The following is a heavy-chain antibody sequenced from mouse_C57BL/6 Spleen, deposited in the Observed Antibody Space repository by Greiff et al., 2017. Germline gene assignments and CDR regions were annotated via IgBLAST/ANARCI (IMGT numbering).Heavy chain of an antibody. J-gene: IGHJ3*01. CDR3: ARSWDGFDY. CDR1: GYTFTDYY. D-gene: IGHD4-1*01. V-gene: IGHV1-76*01. CDR2: IYPGSGNT. Sequence: VKLQESGAGLVRPGASVKLSCKASGYTFTDYYINWVKQRPGQGLEWIASIYPGSGNTYYNEKFKGKGTLTAEKSSSTTYMQLSSLTSEDSAVYFCARSWDGFDYWGQGTLVTVSA.